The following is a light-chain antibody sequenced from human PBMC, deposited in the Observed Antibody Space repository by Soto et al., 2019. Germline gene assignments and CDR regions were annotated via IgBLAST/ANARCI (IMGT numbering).Light chain of an antibody. CDR3: AAWDDTLDAQV. CDR1: RANIGRNF. J-gene: IGLJ3*02. Sequence: QSVLTQSPSASGTPGQRVTISCSGSRANIGRNFVSWYQHVPGTAPRLLIQRNNERPSGVPDRFSGSKSGTSVSLAISGLRSYDEATYYCAAWDDTLDAQVVGGGTKLTV. V-gene: IGLV1-47*01. CDR2: RNN.